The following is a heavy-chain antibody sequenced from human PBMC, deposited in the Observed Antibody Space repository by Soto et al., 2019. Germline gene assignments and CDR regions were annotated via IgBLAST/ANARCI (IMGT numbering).Heavy chain of an antibody. CDR3: ARERSSFYESGTYYRNYAFDI. Sequence: PGGSLRLSCAASGFNFNEFYMSWIRQAPVKGVEWIAYIDISGRLMYYAHSVKGRFTISSDNAQRSLFMQMNSLRAEDTAVYYFARERSSFYESGTYYRNYAFDIWGQGTMVTVSS. CDR2: IDISGRLM. CDR1: GFNFNEFY. J-gene: IGHJ3*02. V-gene: IGHV3-11*01. D-gene: IGHD3-22*01.